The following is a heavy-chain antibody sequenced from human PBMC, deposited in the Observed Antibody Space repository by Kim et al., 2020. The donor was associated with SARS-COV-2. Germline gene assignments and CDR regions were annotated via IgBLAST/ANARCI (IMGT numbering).Heavy chain of an antibody. V-gene: IGHV3-21*01. CDR1: GFTFSSYS. J-gene: IGHJ6*02. CDR3: GRYCSGGSCYTELYYYYGMDV. D-gene: IGHD2-15*01. CDR2: ISSSSSYI. Sequence: GGSLRLSCAASGFTFSSYSMNWVRQAPGKGLEWVSSISSSSSYIYYADSVKGRFTITRDNAKNSLYLQMNSLRAEDTAVYYCGRYCSGGSCYTELYYYYGMDVWGQGATVTVSS.